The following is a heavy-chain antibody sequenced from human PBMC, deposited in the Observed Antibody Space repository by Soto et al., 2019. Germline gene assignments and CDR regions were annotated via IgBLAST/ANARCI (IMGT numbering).Heavy chain of an antibody. CDR3: ARSRSSSRTSYHYYIDV. CDR2: ISDSGNT. Sequence: QAKLQESGPGLVKPSETLSLTCTVSGGSIRSYYWTWTRQPPGKGLEWIGYISDSGNTYYNPSLMGRVTLSVETSKNQLSLKVTSVTAADTAVYYCARSRSSSRTSYHYYIDVWGKGTTVTVSS. D-gene: IGHD6-6*01. CDR1: GGSIRSYY. V-gene: IGHV4-59*01. J-gene: IGHJ6*03.